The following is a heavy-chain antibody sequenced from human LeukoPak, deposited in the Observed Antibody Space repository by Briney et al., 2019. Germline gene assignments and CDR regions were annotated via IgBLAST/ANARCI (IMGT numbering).Heavy chain of an antibody. V-gene: IGHV3-30*03. CDR1: GFTFSSYG. Sequence: GGSLRLSCAASGFTFSSYGMHWVRQAPGKGLEWVAVISYDGSNKYYADSVKGRFTISRDNSKNTLYLQMNSLRAEDTAVYYCARDHLDTARGYYYGMDVWGQGTTVTVSS. CDR2: ISYDGSNK. J-gene: IGHJ6*02. CDR3: ARDHLDTARGYYYGMDV. D-gene: IGHD5-18*01.